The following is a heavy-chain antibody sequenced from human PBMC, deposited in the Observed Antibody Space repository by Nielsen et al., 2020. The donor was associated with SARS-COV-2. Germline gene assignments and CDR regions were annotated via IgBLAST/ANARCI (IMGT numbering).Heavy chain of an antibody. CDR3: AKDGVVRGDALDL. J-gene: IGHJ3*01. CDR1: GFTFNIYA. V-gene: IGHV3-23*01. D-gene: IGHD3-10*01. Sequence: GESLKISCAASGFTFNIYAMAWVRRAPGRGLQWVTGVSASGGSTYYTDSVKGRFSISRDNSKNTLFLQIHSRRVEDTALYYCAKDGVVRGDALDLWGQGTMVTVSS. CDR2: VSASGGST.